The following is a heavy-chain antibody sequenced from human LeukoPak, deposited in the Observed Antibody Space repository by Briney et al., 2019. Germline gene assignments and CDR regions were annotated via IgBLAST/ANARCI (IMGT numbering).Heavy chain of an antibody. Sequence: PGGSLRLSCAASGFTFNIHGMNWVRQAPGKGPEWVSGIGPSGEKTYYADFVKGRFTISRDNSKNTLYLQMNSLRAEDTAVYYCAKNGHGSGSYYPRTKYYFDYWGQGTLVTVSS. V-gene: IGHV3-23*01. D-gene: IGHD3-10*01. CDR3: AKNGHGSGSYYPRTKYYFDY. CDR2: IGPSGEKT. CDR1: GFTFNIHG. J-gene: IGHJ4*02.